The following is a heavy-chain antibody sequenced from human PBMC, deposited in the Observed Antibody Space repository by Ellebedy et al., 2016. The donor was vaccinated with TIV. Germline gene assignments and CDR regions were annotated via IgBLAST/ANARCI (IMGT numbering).Heavy chain of an antibody. V-gene: IGHV3-21*01. J-gene: IGHJ6*02. CDR3: ARAIPVVLEGASYYGMDV. Sequence: PGGSLRLSCAASGFTFSSSSMSWVRQSPGKGLEWISSIRTSKSYIYYVDSVKGRFTISRDNSKNSLYLQMNSLRAEETAVYYCARAIPVVLEGASYYGMDVWGQGTTVTVTS. CDR2: IRTSKSYI. CDR1: GFTFSSSS. D-gene: IGHD2-21*01.